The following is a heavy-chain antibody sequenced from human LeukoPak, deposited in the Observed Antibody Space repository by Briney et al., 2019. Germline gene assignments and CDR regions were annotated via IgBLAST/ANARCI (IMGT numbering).Heavy chain of an antibody. D-gene: IGHD6-13*01. Sequence: SETLSLTCAVSGGSISSGGYSWSWIRQPPGKGLEWIGYIYHSGSTYYNPSLKSRVTISVDTSKNQFSLKLSSVTAADTAVYYCAVPSAAGLKYFDYWGQGTLVTVSS. CDR2: IYHSGST. J-gene: IGHJ4*02. CDR3: AVPSAAGLKYFDY. V-gene: IGHV4-30-2*01. CDR1: GGSISSGGYS.